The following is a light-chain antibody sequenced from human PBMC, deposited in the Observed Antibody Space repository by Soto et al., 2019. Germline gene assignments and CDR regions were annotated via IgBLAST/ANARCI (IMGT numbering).Light chain of an antibody. CDR1: QSVSSSY. CDR3: HQYGSSPPNT. V-gene: IGKV3-20*01. J-gene: IGKJ2*01. Sequence: EIVLTQSPGTLSLSPGERATLSCRASQSVSSSYLAWYQQKPGQAPRLLIYGASSRATGIPDRFSGSGSGTDFTLTVSRLEPEDSAVYYYHQYGSSPPNTFGLATELEIK. CDR2: GAS.